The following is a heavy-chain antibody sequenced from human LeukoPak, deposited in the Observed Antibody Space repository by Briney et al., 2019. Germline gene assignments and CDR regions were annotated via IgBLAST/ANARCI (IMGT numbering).Heavy chain of an antibody. CDR1: GLTVSSNY. D-gene: IGHD2-2*01. CDR3: AKIGYCSSTSCYPSEYFQH. V-gene: IGHV3-66*01. CDR2: IYNGDMT. J-gene: IGHJ1*01. Sequence: GRSLRLSCAASGLTVSSNYMSWVRQAPGKGLEWLSVIYNGDMTYYADSVKGRFTISRDNSKNTLYLQMNSLRAEDTAVYYCAKIGYCSSTSCYPSEYFQHWGQGTLVTVSS.